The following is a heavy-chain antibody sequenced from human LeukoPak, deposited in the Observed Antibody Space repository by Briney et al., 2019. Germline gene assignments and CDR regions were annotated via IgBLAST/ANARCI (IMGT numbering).Heavy chain of an antibody. CDR2: INSKTDGGTT. CDR1: GFTFTNAW. Sequence: PGGSLRLSCAASGFTFTNAWMNWVRQAPGKGLEWVGRINSKTDGGTTDYAAPVKGRFTISRDDSKNTLYLQMNSLKTEDTAVYYCTTDPHDYGDYWGQGTLVTVSS. V-gene: IGHV3-15*01. CDR3: TTDPHDYGDY. J-gene: IGHJ4*02.